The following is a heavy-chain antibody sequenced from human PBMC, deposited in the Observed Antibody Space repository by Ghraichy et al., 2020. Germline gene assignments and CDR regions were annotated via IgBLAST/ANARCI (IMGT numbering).Heavy chain of an antibody. V-gene: IGHV1-18*01. Sequence: ASVKVSCKASGYTFTSYGISWVRQAPGQGLEWMGWISAYNGNTNYAQKLQGRVTMTTDTSTSTAYMELRSLRSDDTAVYYCARLGRSSSWYGEPDYWGQGTLVTVSS. CDR3: ARLGRSSSWYGEPDY. CDR2: ISAYNGNT. CDR1: GYTFTSYG. D-gene: IGHD6-13*01. J-gene: IGHJ4*02.